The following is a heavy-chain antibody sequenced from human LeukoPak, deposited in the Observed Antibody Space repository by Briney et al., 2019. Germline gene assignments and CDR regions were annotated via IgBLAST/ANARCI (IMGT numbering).Heavy chain of an antibody. Sequence: GGALTLSCAASGFTLSSNYISWVRQAPGKGVEWVSVIYSGGSTYYADSVKGQFTISRDNSKNTLYLQMNSLTAADTAVYYCAREISRTGASDIWGQGTMVTVSS. CDR1: GFTLSSNY. J-gene: IGHJ3*02. V-gene: IGHV3-53*05. CDR2: IYSGGST. CDR3: AREISRTGASDI. D-gene: IGHD3-3*02.